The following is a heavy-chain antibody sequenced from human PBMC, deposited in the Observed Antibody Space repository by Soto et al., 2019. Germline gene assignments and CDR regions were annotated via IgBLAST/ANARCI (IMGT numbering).Heavy chain of an antibody. CDR2: ISYDGRNK. CDR3: AREGAPGYRSSWPTGYYGMDV. Sequence: QVQLVESGGGVVQPGRSLRLSCAASGFTFSSYAMHWVRQAPGKGLDWVAVISYDGRNKYYADSVKGRFTISRDNSKNTLYLQMTSLRAEDTAVYYCAREGAPGYRSSWPTGYYGMDVWGQGNPVTVSS. CDR1: GFTFSSYA. D-gene: IGHD6-13*01. J-gene: IGHJ6*02. V-gene: IGHV3-30*04.